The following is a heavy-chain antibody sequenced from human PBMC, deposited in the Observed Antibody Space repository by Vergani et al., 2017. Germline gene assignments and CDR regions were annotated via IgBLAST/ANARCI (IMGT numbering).Heavy chain of an antibody. J-gene: IGHJ4*02. CDR2: IYWDDDK. CDR3: ARELLWFGELLAPFDY. CDR1: GFSLSTSGVG. V-gene: IGHV2-5*02. D-gene: IGHD3-10*01. Sequence: QITLKESGPTLVKPTQTLTLTCTFSGFSLSTSGVGVGWIRQPPGQALEWLALIYWDDDKRYSPSLKSRLTITKDTSKNQVVLTMTNMDPVDTATYYCARELLWFGELLAPFDYWGQGTLVTVSS.